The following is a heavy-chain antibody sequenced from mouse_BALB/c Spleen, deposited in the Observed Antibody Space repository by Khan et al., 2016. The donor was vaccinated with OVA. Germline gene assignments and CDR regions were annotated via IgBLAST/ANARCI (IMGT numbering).Heavy chain of an antibody. J-gene: IGHJ3*01. CDR3: ARRGYDEAWFAY. CDR2: ISSAGSYT. Sequence: EMELVESGGDLVKPGGSLKLSCAASGFTFSNYDMSWVRQTPDKRLGWVATISSAGSYTYYPDSVKGRFTISRDNAKNTLYLQLSSLKSEDTAMYYCARRGYDEAWFAYWGHGTLVTVSA. CDR1: GFTFSNYD. D-gene: IGHD2-2*01. V-gene: IGHV5-6*01.